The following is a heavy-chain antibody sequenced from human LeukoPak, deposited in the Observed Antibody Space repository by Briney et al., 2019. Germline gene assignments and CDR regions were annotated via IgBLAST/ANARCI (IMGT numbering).Heavy chain of an antibody. CDR3: ARDAGWGYYDL. V-gene: IGHV3-7*01. CDR1: GFTFSTSW. J-gene: IGHJ4*02. CDR2: IDKHGSGK. Sequence: PGGSLRLSCVASGFTFSTSWVTWVRQAPVKGLEWVANIDKHGSGKYYVDSVKGRFAISRDYASNSVFLQMDSLRAEDTSVYYCARDAGWGYYDLWGQGTPVTVSS. D-gene: IGHD1-26*01.